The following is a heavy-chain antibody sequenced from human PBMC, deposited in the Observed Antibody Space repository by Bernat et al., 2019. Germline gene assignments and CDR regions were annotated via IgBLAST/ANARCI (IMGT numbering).Heavy chain of an antibody. J-gene: IGHJ6*02. CDR3: AKGGQGSGSYYYYYGMDV. D-gene: IGHD3-10*01. Sequence: EVQLVESGGGLVQPGGSLRLSCAASGFTFRTYSMNWVRQAPGKGLEWVSYIGGTDNIIKYGDSVKGRFTISRDNAKNSLFLQMNSLRAEDTAVYYCAKGGQGSGSYYYYYGMDVWGQGTTVTVSS. CDR1: GFTFRTYS. V-gene: IGHV3-48*01. CDR2: IGGTDNII.